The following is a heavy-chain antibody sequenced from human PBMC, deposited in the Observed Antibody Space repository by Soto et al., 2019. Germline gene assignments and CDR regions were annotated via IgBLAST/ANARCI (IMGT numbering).Heavy chain of an antibody. J-gene: IGHJ4*02. CDR2: ISSSGATR. D-gene: IGHD1-26*01. CDR3: ENSWELNHHFEC. V-gene: IGHV3-23*01. CDR1: VLICNNNS. Sequence: WWSXRLSCSSSVLICNNNSVTWFRHAPGQGLEWVATISSSGATRYYADSVNGRFTISRENSKDTLYLLMSSLRVGDTAVYFCENSWELNHHFECRGQRALV.